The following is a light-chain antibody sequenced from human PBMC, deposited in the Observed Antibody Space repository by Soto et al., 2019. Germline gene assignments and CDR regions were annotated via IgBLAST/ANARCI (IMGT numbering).Light chain of an antibody. J-gene: IGKJ5*01. CDR1: QSIRGY. CDR2: TTS. CDR3: QQGYDTPLT. Sequence: DIQMTQSPSSLSASVGDRVSITCRASQSIRGYLNWFQQKPGEAPKLLIYTTSTLQSGVPSRFSASGSGTDFTLTINSLQPEDFATYYCQQGYDTPLTFGQGTRLEIK. V-gene: IGKV1-39*01.